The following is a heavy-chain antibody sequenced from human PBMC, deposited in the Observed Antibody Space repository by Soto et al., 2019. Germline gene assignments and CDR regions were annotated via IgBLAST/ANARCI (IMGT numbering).Heavy chain of an antibody. J-gene: IGHJ4*02. CDR3: ARGGVDYYDSSGYYFSPYYFDY. V-gene: IGHV4-30-2*01. CDR1: GGSISSGGYS. Sequence: SETLSLTYAVAGGSISSGGYSWSWIRQPPGKGLEWIGYIYHSGSTYYNPSLKSRVTISVDRSKNQFSLKLSSVTAADTAVYYCARGGVDYYDSSGYYFSPYYFDYWGQGTLVTSPQ. D-gene: IGHD3-22*01. CDR2: IYHSGST.